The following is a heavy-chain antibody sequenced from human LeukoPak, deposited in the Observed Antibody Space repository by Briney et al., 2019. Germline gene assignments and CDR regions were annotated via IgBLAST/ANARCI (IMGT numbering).Heavy chain of an antibody. V-gene: IGHV3-49*03. CDR3: TTAPYYYYYMDV. Sequence: PGRSLRLSCTASGFTFRDYAMSWFRQAPGKGLEWVGFIRSKAYGGTTEYAASVKGRFTISRDDYKSITYLQMNSLKTEDTAVYYCTTAPYYYYYMDVWGKGTTVTVSS. J-gene: IGHJ6*03. CDR2: IRSKAYGGTT. CDR1: GFTFRDYA.